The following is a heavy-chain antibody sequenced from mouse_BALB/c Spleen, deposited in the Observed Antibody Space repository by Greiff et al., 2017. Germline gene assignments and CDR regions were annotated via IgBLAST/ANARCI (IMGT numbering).Heavy chain of an antibody. Sequence: EVMLVESGGDLVKPGGSLKLSCAASGFTFSSYGMSWVRQTPDKRLEWVATISSGGSYTYYPDSVKGRFTISRDNAKNTLYLQMSSLKSEDTAMYYCARRGLGRTWYFDVWGAGTTVTVSS. D-gene: IGHD4-1*01. J-gene: IGHJ1*01. V-gene: IGHV5-6*02. CDR3: ARRGLGRTWYFDV. CDR1: GFTFSSYG. CDR2: ISSGGSYT.